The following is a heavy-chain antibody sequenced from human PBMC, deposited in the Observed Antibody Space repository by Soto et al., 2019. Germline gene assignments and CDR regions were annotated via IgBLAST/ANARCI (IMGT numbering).Heavy chain of an antibody. CDR1: GFTFGSYA. D-gene: IGHD1-26*01. CDR3: ARRGSGSYYDY. V-gene: IGHV3-23*01. J-gene: IGHJ4*02. Sequence: EVQLLESGGGLVQPGGSLRLSCAASGFTFGSYAMRWVRQAPGKGLEWVSAISGSGDSTYYADSVKGRFTISRDNSKNTVYLQMNSLRGEDTAVYYCARRGSGSYYDYWGQGTLVTVSS. CDR2: ISGSGDST.